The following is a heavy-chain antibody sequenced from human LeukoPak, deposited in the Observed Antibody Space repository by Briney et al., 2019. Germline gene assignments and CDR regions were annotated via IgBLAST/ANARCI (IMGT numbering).Heavy chain of an antibody. D-gene: IGHD3-16*02. V-gene: IGHV4-34*01. Sequence: SETLSLTCAVYGGSFSGYYWSWLRQPPGKGLEWIGEINHSGCTNYNPSLKSRVTISVDTSKNQFSLKLSSVTAADTAVYYCARGRGYYDYVWGSYRYMDPLFGYWGQGTLVTVSS. CDR2: INHSGCT. CDR1: GGSFSGYY. J-gene: IGHJ4*02. CDR3: ARGRGYYDYVWGSYRYMDPLFGY.